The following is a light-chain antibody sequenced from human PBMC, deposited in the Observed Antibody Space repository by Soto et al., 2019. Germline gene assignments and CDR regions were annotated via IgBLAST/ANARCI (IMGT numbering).Light chain of an antibody. CDR1: SSNIGSNT. V-gene: IGLV1-44*01. J-gene: IGLJ3*02. Sequence: QSVLTQPPSASGTPGQWVTISCSGSSSNIGSNTVNWYQQLPGTAPKLLIYSNNQRPSGVPDRFSGSKSGASASLAISGLQSDDAADYYCVAWDDSLNGRVFGGGNKLTVL. CDR3: VAWDDSLNGRV. CDR2: SNN.